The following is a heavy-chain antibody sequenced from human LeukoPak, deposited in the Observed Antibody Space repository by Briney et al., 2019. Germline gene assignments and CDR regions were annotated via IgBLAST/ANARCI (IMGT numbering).Heavy chain of an antibody. D-gene: IGHD3-9*01. CDR3: AREWGDYDILTGYYPHYFDY. Sequence: PSETLSLTCTVSGYSISSGYYWGWIRQPPGKGLEWIGSIYYSGSTYYNPSLKSRVTISVDTSKNQFSLKLSSVTAADTAVYYCAREWGDYDILTGYYPHYFDYWGQGTLVTVSS. J-gene: IGHJ4*02. CDR1: GYSISSGYY. V-gene: IGHV4-38-2*02. CDR2: IYYSGST.